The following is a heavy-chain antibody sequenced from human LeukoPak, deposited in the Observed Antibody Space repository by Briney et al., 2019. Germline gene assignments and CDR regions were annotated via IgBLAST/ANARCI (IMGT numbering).Heavy chain of an antibody. CDR3: AKGAGGFSYYNWFDP. D-gene: IGHD5-18*01. V-gene: IGHV4-39*07. J-gene: IGHJ5*02. CDR2: IYYSGTT. Sequence: SETLSLTCTVSGGSISSSPYYWGWIRQPPGKGLEWIGSIYYSGTTHYSPSLERRVTISVDTSKNQFSLKLASVTAADTAIYYCAKGAGGFSYYNWFDPWGQGTLVTVSS. CDR1: GGSISSSPYY.